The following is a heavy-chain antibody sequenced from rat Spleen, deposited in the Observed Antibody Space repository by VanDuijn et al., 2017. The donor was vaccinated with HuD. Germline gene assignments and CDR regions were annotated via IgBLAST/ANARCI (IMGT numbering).Heavy chain of an antibody. J-gene: IGHJ4*01. CDR2: ITNTGGTT. CDR3: TRDRSSITTTWGVMDA. V-gene: IGHV5-31*01. D-gene: IGHD1-1*01. CDR1: GFAFNNYW. Sequence: EVKLVESGGGLVQPGRSLKLSCVASGFAFNNYWMTWIRQAPGKGLEWIASITNTGGTTYYPDSVKGRFTISRDNAKSTLSLQMNSLRSEDTATYYCTRDRSSITTTWGVMDAWGQGASVTVSS.